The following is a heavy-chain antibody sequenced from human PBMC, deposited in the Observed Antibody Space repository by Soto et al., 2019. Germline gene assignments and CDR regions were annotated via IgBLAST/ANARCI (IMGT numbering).Heavy chain of an antibody. D-gene: IGHD5-18*01. J-gene: IGHJ6*02. CDR3: AREWAMGYSYGYARYGMDV. V-gene: IGHV1-18*01. Sequence: ASVKVSCKASGYTFGIYTINWVRQAPGQGLEWMGWISAYNGNTNYAQKLQDRVTMTIDISTTTAYMELRSLRSDDTAVYYCAREWAMGYSYGYARYGMDVWGQGTTVTVS. CDR1: GYTFGIYT. CDR2: ISAYNGNT.